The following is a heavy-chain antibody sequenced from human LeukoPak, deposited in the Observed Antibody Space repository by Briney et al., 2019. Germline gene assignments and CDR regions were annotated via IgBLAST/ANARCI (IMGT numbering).Heavy chain of an antibody. Sequence: GASVKVSCKASGYTFTGYYMHWVRQAPGQGLEWMGRINPNSGGTNYAQKFQGRVTMTRDTSISTAYMELSRLRSDDTAVYYCATALCFGYCSGGSDVWGQGTTVTVSS. J-gene: IGHJ6*02. D-gene: IGHD2-15*01. V-gene: IGHV1-2*06. CDR2: INPNSGGT. CDR3: ATALCFGYCSGGSDV. CDR1: GYTFTGYY.